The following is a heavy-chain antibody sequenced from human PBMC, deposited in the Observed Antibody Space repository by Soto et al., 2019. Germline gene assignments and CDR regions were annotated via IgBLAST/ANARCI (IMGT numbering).Heavy chain of an antibody. CDR1: GGSISSYY. Sequence: SETLSLTCTVSGGSISSYYWSWIRQPAGKGLEWIGRIYTSGSTNYNPSLKSRVTMSVDTSKNQFSLKLSSVTAAGTAVYYCARDGPAYSSSWYRYGMDVWGQGTTVTVSS. D-gene: IGHD6-13*01. CDR3: ARDGPAYSSSWYRYGMDV. CDR2: IYTSGST. V-gene: IGHV4-4*07. J-gene: IGHJ6*02.